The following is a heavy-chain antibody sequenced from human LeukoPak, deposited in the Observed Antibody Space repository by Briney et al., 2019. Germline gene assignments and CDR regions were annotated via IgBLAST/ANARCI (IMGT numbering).Heavy chain of an antibody. CDR1: GGSLSSGSYY. J-gene: IGHJ4*02. D-gene: IGHD3-10*01. Sequence: PSQTLSLTWTVAGGSLSSGSYYWSWLRQPAGTGLEWIGRIYTSGSTNYNPSLKSRVTISVDTSKNQFSLKLSSVTAADTAVYYCAREVYGSGSFDGYWGQGTLVTVSS. CDR3: AREVYGSGSFDGY. V-gene: IGHV4-61*02. CDR2: IYTSGST.